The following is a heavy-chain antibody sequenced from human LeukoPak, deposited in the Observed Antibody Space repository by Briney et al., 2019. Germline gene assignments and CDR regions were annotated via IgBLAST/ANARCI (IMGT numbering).Heavy chain of an antibody. Sequence: GGSLRLSCAASGFTVSSNYMSWVRQAPGKGLEWVAVISYDGSNKYYADSVKGRFTISRDNSKNTLYLQMNSLRAEDTAVYYCVKDFGRVVGTPDHWGQGTLVTVSS. D-gene: IGHD3-16*01. CDR3: VKDFGRVVGTPDH. CDR2: ISYDGSNK. V-gene: IGHV3-30*18. CDR1: GFTVSSNY. J-gene: IGHJ4*02.